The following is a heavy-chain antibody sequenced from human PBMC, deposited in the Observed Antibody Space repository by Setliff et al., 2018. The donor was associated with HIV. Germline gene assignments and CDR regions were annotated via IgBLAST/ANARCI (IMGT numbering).Heavy chain of an antibody. CDR1: GGSISSYY. CDR2: IYFSGTT. J-gene: IGHJ3*02. CDR3: ARHWYSSSWYHVFDI. V-gene: IGHV4-59*08. Sequence: SETLSLTCTVSGGSISSYYWSWIRQPPGKGLEWIGYIYFSGTTNYNPSLKSRVTISVDTSKNQFSLKLSSVTAADTAVYYCARHWYSSSWYHVFDIWGQGTMVTVSS. D-gene: IGHD6-13*01.